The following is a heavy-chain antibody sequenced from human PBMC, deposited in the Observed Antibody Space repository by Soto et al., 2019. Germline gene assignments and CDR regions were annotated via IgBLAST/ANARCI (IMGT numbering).Heavy chain of an antibody. J-gene: IGHJ4*02. Sequence: SETLSLTCTVSGGSISSGGYYWSWIRQHPGKGLEWIGYIYYSGRPYYNPSLKSRVTISVDTSKNQFSLKLSSVTAADTAVYYCARYVDIVATITPGFDYWGQGTLVTVSS. CDR3: ARYVDIVATITPGFDY. V-gene: IGHV4-31*03. CDR2: IYYSGRP. D-gene: IGHD5-12*01. CDR1: GGSISSGGYY.